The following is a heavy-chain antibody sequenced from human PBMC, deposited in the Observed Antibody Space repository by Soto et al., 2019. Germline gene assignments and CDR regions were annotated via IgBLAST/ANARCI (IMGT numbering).Heavy chain of an antibody. CDR2: IYPGDSDT. CDR3: ARSSLYYYDSSGYLDY. CDR1: GYSFTSYW. D-gene: IGHD3-22*01. V-gene: IGHV5-51*01. J-gene: IGHJ4*02. Sequence: PGESLKISCKGSGYSFTSYWIGWVRQMPGKGLEWMGIIYPGDSDTRYSPSFQGQVTISADKSISTAYLQWSNLKASDTAMYYCARSSLYYYDSSGYLDYWGQGTLVTVSS.